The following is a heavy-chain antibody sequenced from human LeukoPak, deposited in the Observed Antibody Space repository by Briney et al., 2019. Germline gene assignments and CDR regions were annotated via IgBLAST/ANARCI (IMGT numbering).Heavy chain of an antibody. CDR2: ISQDGSEK. CDR1: GFTFTNHW. V-gene: IGHV3-7*01. Sequence: GGSLRLSCAASGFTFTNHWMTWVRQAPGKGLEWVAHISQDGSEKYFVDSVKGRFTISRDNSKNSLYLQMNSLKVEDTAVYYCAQVAVGRPFYYWGQGSLVTVSS. J-gene: IGHJ4*02. D-gene: IGHD6-19*01. CDR3: AQVAVGRPFYY.